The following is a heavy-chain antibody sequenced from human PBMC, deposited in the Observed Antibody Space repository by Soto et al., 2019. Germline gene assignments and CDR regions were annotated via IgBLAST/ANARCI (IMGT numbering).Heavy chain of an antibody. D-gene: IGHD5-18*01. Sequence: SVKVSCKASGCTYSSYAISWVRQAPGQGLEWMGGIIPIFGTANYAQKFQGRVTITADKSKSTAYMELSSLRSEDTAVYYCARGGDKDMGMVVWGQGTTVTVSS. CDR3: ARGGDKDMGMVV. J-gene: IGHJ6*02. CDR1: GCTYSSYA. CDR2: IIPIFGTA. V-gene: IGHV1-69*06.